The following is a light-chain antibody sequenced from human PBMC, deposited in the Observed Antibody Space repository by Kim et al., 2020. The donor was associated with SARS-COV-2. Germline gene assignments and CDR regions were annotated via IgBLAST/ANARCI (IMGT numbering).Light chain of an antibody. CDR3: QQYGSSPFT. CDR2: GAS. Sequence: EIVLTQSPGTLSWSPGERATLSCRASQSVSSSYLAWYQQKPGQAPRLLIYGASSRATGIPDRFSGSGSGTDFTLTISRLEPEVFAVYYCQQYGSSPFTFGPGTKVDIK. CDR1: QSVSSSY. V-gene: IGKV3-20*01. J-gene: IGKJ3*01.